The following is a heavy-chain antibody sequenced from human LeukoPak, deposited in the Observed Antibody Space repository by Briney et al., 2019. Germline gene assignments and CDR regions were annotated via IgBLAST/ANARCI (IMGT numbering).Heavy chain of an antibody. J-gene: IGHJ3*02. CDR3: ARGASRAFDI. CDR2: IKEDGSET. CDR1: GFTFSNYW. V-gene: IGHV3-7*01. Sequence: GGSLRLSCAVSGFTFSNYWMKWVRQAPGKGLEWVADIKEDGSETYYVDSVKGRFTGSRDNAKDSLYLQMNSLRVEDTAVYYCARGASRAFDIWGQGTMVTVSS.